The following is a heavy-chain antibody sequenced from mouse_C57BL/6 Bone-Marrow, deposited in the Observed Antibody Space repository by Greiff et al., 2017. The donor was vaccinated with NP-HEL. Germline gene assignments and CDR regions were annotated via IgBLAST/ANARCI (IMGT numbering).Heavy chain of an antibody. D-gene: IGHD2-5*01. V-gene: IGHV14-4*01. J-gene: IGHJ2*01. CDR1: GFNIKDDY. CDR2: IDPENGDT. CDR3: TRLYYSNFDY. Sequence: EVKLQESGAELVRPGASVTLSCTASGFNIKDDYMHWVKQRPDQGLEWIGWIDPENGDTEYASKLPGKATITADTSSNTAYLQLSSLTSEDTAVYYCTRLYYSNFDYWGQGTTLTVSS.